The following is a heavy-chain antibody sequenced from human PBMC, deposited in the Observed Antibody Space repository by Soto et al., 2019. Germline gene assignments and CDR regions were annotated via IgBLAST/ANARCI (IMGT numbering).Heavy chain of an antibody. V-gene: IGHV4-34*01. CDR3: SRLGTANSI. CDR2: INHSGST. D-gene: IGHD1-1*01. J-gene: IGHJ3*02. CDR1: GGSFSGYY. Sequence: QVQLQQWGAGLLKPSETLSLTCAVYGGSFSGYYWSWIRQPPGKGLEWIGEINHSGSTNYNPSLKXRXPLXVDTSNTHFSLTLSSVTAAQTPVYYCSRLGTANSIWRQGTIVTVSS.